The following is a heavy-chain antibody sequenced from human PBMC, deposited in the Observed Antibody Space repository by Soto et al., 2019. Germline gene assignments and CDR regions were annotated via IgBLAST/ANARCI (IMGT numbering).Heavy chain of an antibody. CDR1: GGNSNSYS. Sequence: QVRLVQSGAEVKKPGSSVKRSCKVSGGNSNSYSIAWVRQAPGQGLQWLGTIVPLSGTPNHAQQFQARVTITADTSTTTAYLELSSLRSEETAIYYGARDWRHMSRGGFFDYWGQGSLVTISS. CDR2: IVPLSGTP. J-gene: IGHJ4*02. D-gene: IGHD2-21*01. CDR3: ARDWRHMSRGGFFDY. V-gene: IGHV1-69*06.